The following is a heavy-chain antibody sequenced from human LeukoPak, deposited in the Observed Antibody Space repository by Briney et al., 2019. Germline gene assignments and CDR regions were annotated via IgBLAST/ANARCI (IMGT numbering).Heavy chain of an antibody. V-gene: IGHV4-4*07. CDR3: ARQGYNANYYFLDS. CDR1: GDSIRSYW. D-gene: IGHD1-26*01. CDR2: IYATGCT. Sequence: SETLSLTCDVSGDSIRSYWWGWVRQPAGKGLEWIGRIYATGCTKFNPSLKSRLTMSMDTSTNQFPLTLTSVTAADTAVYFCARQGYNANYYFLDSWSQGTLVTVSS. J-gene: IGHJ4*02.